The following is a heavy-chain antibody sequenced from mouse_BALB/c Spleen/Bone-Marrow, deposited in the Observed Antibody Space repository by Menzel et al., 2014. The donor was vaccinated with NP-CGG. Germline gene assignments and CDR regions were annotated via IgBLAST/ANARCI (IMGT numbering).Heavy chain of an antibody. J-gene: IGHJ3*01. CDR1: GFNIKDTH. D-gene: IGHD2-3*01. CDR3: ASYDGSRFAY. Sequence: VHVKQSGAELVKPGTSVKLSCTASGFNIKDTHLHWVQQRPEQGLEWIGRFDPTNGNPKYDPKFQGKATITVDTSSNTAYLQLSNLTSEDTAVYYCASYDGSRFAYWGQGTLVTVSA. CDR2: FDPTNGNP. V-gene: IGHV14-3*02.